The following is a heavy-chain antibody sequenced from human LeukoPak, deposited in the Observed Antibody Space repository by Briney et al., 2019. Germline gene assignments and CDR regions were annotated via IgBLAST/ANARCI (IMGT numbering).Heavy chain of an antibody. CDR3: ARTNSGYDFIPDY. Sequence: GSVKVSSKASGSTFTGYYMHWGRQAPGQGLAWMGWIHPNNGGTNYAQKFQGRVTMTRDTSLSTAYMELSRLRSDDTAVYCCARTNSGYDFIPDYWGQGTLVTVSS. J-gene: IGHJ4*02. V-gene: IGHV1-2*02. D-gene: IGHD5-12*01. CDR1: GSTFTGYY. CDR2: IHPNNGGT.